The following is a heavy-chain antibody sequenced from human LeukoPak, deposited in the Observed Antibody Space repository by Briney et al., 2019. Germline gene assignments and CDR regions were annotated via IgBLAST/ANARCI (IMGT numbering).Heavy chain of an antibody. Sequence: GGSLRLSCAASGVTFSTYWMHWVRQAPGKGLVWVSRVNSDGTITNYADSVKGRFTISRDNAKNTQYLQMNSLRAEDTGVYYCARRMETSGSFDYWGQGTLVTVSS. V-gene: IGHV3-74*01. CDR1: GVTFSTYW. CDR2: VNSDGTIT. D-gene: IGHD6-19*01. CDR3: ARRMETSGSFDY. J-gene: IGHJ4*02.